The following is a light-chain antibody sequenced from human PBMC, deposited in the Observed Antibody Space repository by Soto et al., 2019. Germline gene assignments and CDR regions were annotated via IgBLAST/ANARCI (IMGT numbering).Light chain of an antibody. Sequence: EIVLTQSPGTLSLSPGERATLSCRASQSVSSSYLAWYQQKPGQAPRLLIYGASSRATGIPDRFSGSGSGTDFTLTISRLEPEDFAVYYCQQYGSSRRHTFGGGTKVEIK. CDR1: QSVSSSY. CDR3: QQYGSSRRHT. CDR2: GAS. J-gene: IGKJ4*01. V-gene: IGKV3-20*01.